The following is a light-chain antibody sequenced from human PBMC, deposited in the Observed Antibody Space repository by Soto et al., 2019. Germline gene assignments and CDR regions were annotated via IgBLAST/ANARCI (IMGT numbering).Light chain of an antibody. Sequence: DIQMTQSPSSLSASVGDRVTITCRASQSISSYLNWYQQKPGKAPKLLIYAASSLQSGVPSRFSGSGSGTDFTLTISGLQPGDSATYYCRQYNSYSPTFGQGTKVDIK. J-gene: IGKJ1*01. CDR1: QSISSY. V-gene: IGKV1-39*01. CDR2: AAS. CDR3: RQYNSYSPT.